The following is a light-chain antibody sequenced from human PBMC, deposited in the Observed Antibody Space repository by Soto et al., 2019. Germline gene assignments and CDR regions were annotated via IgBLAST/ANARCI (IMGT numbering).Light chain of an antibody. CDR3: VAWDDSLKGWV. J-gene: IGLJ3*02. CDR2: NND. CDR1: SSNIGSYT. V-gene: IGLV1-44*01. Sequence: QSVLSQPPSASGTPGQRVTISCSGSSSNIGSYTVNWYQQVPGTAPRLLIYNNDQWPSGVPDRFSGSKSGTSASLAISGLQSEDEADYYCVAWDDSLKGWVFGGGTKLTVL.